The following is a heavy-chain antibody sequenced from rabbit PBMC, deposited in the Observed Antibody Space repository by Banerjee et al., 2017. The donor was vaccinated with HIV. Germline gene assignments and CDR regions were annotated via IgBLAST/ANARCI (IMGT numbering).Heavy chain of an antibody. V-gene: IGHV1S45*01. J-gene: IGHJ3*01. D-gene: IGHD8-1*01. CDR2: ISAGSSGNT. Sequence: QEQLVESGGGLVQPEGSLTLTCTASGFSFSSRYYMCWIRQAPGKGLEWIARISAGSSGNTYYASWAKGRFTISKTSSTTVTLQMTSLTAADTATYFCARDRYAVSSPIEQFGLWGQGTLVTVS. CDR1: GFSFSSRYY. CDR3: ARDRYAVSSPIEQFGL.